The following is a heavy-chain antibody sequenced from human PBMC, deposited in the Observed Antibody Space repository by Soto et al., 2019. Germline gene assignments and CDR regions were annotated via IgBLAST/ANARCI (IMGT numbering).Heavy chain of an antibody. CDR1: GASIRSYF. CDR2: IYDSGST. Sequence: QVQLQESGPGLVKPSETLSLTCTVSGASIRSYFWSWTRQPPGKGLEWIGYIYDSGSTNYNPSLKARVTTSIDTSKRQFSLTLTAVTAADTAIYYCASRGDYDPLFDYWGQGTLVTVSS. V-gene: IGHV4-59*01. CDR3: ASRGDYDPLFDY. J-gene: IGHJ4*02. D-gene: IGHD3-16*01.